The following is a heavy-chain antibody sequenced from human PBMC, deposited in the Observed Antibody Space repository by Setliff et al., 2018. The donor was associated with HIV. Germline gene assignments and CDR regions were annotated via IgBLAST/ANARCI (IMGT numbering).Heavy chain of an antibody. Sequence: GGSLRLSCAASGFILSNYWMSWVRQAPGKGLEWVANIKEDGSEKNYVNSVKGRFTISRDNAKNSLYLQLNSLRVDDTALYYCARTSAGGQENDYWGLGTMVTVSS. CDR3: ARTSAGGQENDY. CDR1: GFILSNYW. J-gene: IGHJ4*02. V-gene: IGHV3-7*03. D-gene: IGHD3-10*01. CDR2: IKEDGSEK.